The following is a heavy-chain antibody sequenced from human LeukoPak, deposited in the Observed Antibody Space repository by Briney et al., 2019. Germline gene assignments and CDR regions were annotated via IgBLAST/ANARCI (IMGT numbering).Heavy chain of an antibody. CDR3: IRGGIQVSGIDAFDI. CDR2: IGLAGDT. J-gene: IGHJ3*02. D-gene: IGHD5/OR15-5a*01. V-gene: IGHV3-13*01. Sequence: GGSLRLSCAASGFTFSSYDMPWVRQAPGRGLEWVSAIGLAGDTYYPDSVKGRFTNSRENAKNSMHLQMNSLKDGDTAVYYCIRGGIQVSGIDAFDIWGQGTVVTVSS. CDR1: GFTFSSYD.